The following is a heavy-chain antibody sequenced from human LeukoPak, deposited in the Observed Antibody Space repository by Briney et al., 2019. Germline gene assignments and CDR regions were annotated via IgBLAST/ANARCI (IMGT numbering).Heavy chain of an antibody. D-gene: IGHD6-19*01. J-gene: IGHJ4*02. Sequence: SETLSLTCTVSDDSISSSSYYWGWIRQSPGKGLEWIGSIYYSGGTYYNPSLKSRVTVSVDTSKSQFSLKLSSVTAADTAVYYCARHGGGSGWYNFDYWGQGTLVTVSS. V-gene: IGHV4-39*01. CDR2: IYYSGGT. CDR1: DDSISSSSYY. CDR3: ARHGGGSGWYNFDY.